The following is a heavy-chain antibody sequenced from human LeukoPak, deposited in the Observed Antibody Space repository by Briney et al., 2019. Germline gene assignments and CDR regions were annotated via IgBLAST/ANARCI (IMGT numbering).Heavy chain of an antibody. CDR3: AIHWGAGWYFDL. D-gene: IGHD7-27*01. J-gene: IGHJ2*01. Sequence: GASVKVSCKASGYTFIGNYIHWVRQAPGRGLEWLGWIDPNSGGTNYAQKFQGRVTITRDTSISTAYMELSRLTPDDTAVYYCAIHWGAGWYFDLWGRGTLVSVSS. V-gene: IGHV1-2*02. CDR2: IDPNSGGT. CDR1: GYTFIGNY.